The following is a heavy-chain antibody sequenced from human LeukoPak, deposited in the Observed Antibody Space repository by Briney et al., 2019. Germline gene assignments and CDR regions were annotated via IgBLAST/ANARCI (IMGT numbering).Heavy chain of an antibody. D-gene: IGHD3-10*01. CDR2: LQYDRNNK. CDR1: GFTSSSYG. V-gene: IGHV3-30*02. CDR3: AREGFDGSGVLRAFYFDY. Sequence: PGGSLRLSCAASGFTSSSYGMHWVRQAPGKGLEWVAILQYDRNNKYYADSVKGRYTISRDNSKNTLYLQMNSLRAEDAAVYYCAREGFDGSGVLRAFYFDYWGQGALVTVSS. J-gene: IGHJ4*02.